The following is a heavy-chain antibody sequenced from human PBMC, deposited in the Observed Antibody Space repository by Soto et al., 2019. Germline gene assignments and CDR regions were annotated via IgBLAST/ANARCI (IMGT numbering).Heavy chain of an antibody. V-gene: IGHV3-23*01. CDR3: AGELGYCSGGSCYMDGAFDF. J-gene: IGHJ3*01. D-gene: IGHD2-15*01. CDR2: ISGSGDST. CDR1: GSTFSSYA. Sequence: PVGSLRLSCAASGSTFSSYAMSWVRQAPGKGLEWVSVISGSGDSTYYADSVKGRFTISRDNSKNTLYVQMNSLRAEDTAVYYCAGELGYCSGGSCYMDGAFDFWGQGTMVTVSS.